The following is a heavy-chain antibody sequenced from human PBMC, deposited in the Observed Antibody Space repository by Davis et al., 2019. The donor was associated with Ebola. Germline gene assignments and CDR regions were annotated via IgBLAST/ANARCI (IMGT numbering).Heavy chain of an antibody. CDR2: INPNSGGT. CDR1: GYTFTGYY. V-gene: IGHV1-2*04. D-gene: IGHD3-3*01. Sequence: ASVKVSCKASGYTFTGYYMHWVRQAPGQGLEWMGWINPNSGGTNYAQKFQGWVTMTRDTSISTAYMELSRLRSDDTAVYYCAKDNVETYYYYYGMDVWGQGTTVTVSS. J-gene: IGHJ6*02. CDR3: AKDNVETYYYYYGMDV.